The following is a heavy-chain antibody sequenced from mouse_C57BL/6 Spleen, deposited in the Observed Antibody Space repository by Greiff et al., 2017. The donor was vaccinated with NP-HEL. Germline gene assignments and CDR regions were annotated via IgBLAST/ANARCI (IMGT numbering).Heavy chain of an antibody. CDR3: ARAGIYDGYYGGNY. Sequence: VKLQQPGAELVRPGSSVKLSCKASGYTFTSYWMDWVKQRPGQGLEWIGNIYPSDSETHYNQKFKDKATLTVDKSSSTAYMQLSSLTSEDSAVYYCARAGIYDGYYGGNYWGQGTTLTVSS. J-gene: IGHJ2*01. CDR2: IYPSDSET. V-gene: IGHV1-61*01. D-gene: IGHD2-3*01. CDR1: GYTFTSYW.